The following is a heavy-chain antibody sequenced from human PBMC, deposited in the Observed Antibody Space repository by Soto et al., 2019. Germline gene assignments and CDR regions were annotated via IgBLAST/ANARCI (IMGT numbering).Heavy chain of an antibody. CDR2: INHSGST. Sequence: QVQLQQWGAGLLKPSETLSLTCAVYGGSFSGYYWSWIRQPPGKGLEWIGEINHSGSTNYNPSLKTRGTXXVXTXXSPLSLKLRSVTAADTSVYYCARLGGRGYANRFDPWGQGTLVTVSS. CDR1: GGSFSGYY. J-gene: IGHJ5*02. D-gene: IGHD6-25*01. CDR3: ARLGGRGYANRFDP. V-gene: IGHV4-34*01.